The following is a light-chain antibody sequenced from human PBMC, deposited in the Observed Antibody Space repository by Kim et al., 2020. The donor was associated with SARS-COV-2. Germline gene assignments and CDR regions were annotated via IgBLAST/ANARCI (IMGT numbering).Light chain of an antibody. J-gene: IGLJ2*01. CDR2: EVN. CDR3: SSYAGSNTV. CDR1: DTDIGNYNF. V-gene: IGLV2-8*01. Sequence: PGQSVTISCTGTDTDIGNYNFVSWYQQRPGKAPKLMIYEVNRRPSGVPARFSGSKSGNTASLTVSGLQAEDEADYYCSSYAGSNTVFGGGTMLTVL.